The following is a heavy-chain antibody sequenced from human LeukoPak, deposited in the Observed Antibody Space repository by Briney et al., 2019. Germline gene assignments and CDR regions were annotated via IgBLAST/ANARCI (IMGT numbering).Heavy chain of an antibody. V-gene: IGHV4-34*01. Sequence: PSETLSLTCAVYGGSFSGYYWSWIRQPPGKGLEWIGSIYYSGSTYYNPSFKSRVTISVDTSKNQFSLKLSSVTAADTSVYYCARHLPGGGLYYFDYWGQGTLVTVSS. CDR3: ARHLPGGGLYYFDY. CDR1: GGSFSGYY. CDR2: IYYSGST. D-gene: IGHD2-8*02. J-gene: IGHJ4*02.